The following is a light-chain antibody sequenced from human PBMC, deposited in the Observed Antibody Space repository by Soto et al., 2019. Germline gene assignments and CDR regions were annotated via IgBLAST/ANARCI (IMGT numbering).Light chain of an antibody. CDR1: SGHTSYA. J-gene: IGLJ2*01. Sequence: QALVTQSPSASASLGASVKLTCTLSSGHTSYAIAWHQQQPEKGPRYLMKVNNDGTHNKGDGIPDRFSGSSSGAERSLSISSLQSEDEADYYCQAWGPGIVVFGGGTKVTVL. CDR3: QAWGPGIVV. CDR2: VNNDGTH. V-gene: IGLV4-69*01.